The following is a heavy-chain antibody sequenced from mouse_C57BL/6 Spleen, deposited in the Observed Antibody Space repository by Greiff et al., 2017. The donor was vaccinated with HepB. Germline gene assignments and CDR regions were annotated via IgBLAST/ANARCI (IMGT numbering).Heavy chain of an antibody. D-gene: IGHD2-12*01. V-gene: IGHV1-19*01. CDR2: INPYNGGT. Sequence: EVMLQQSGPVLVKPGASVKMSCKASGYTFTDYYMNWVKQSHGKSLEWIGVINPYNGGTSYNQKFKGKATLTVDKSSSTAYMELNSLTSEDSAVYYCARDRYGYAMDYWGQGTSVTVSS. CDR3: ARDRYGYAMDY. J-gene: IGHJ4*01. CDR1: GYTFTDYY.